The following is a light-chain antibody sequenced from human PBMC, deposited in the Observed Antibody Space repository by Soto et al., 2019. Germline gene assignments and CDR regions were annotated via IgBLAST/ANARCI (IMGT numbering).Light chain of an antibody. CDR3: SSYAGSNNWV. J-gene: IGLJ3*02. CDR1: SSDVGGYNY. V-gene: IGLV2-8*01. CDR2: EVS. Sequence: QSVLTQPPSASGSPGQSVTISCTGTSSDVGGYNYVSWYQQHPGKAPKLMIYEVSKRPSGVPDRFSGSKSGNTASLTVSGLQAEDEAYYYRSSYAGSNNWVFGGGTKVTVL.